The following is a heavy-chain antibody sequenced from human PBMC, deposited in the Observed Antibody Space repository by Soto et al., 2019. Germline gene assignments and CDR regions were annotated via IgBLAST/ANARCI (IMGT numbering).Heavy chain of an antibody. CDR2: IYYSGST. V-gene: IGHV4-30-4*01. D-gene: IGHD3-22*01. CDR1: GGSISSGDYY. CDR3: ARYYYYDSSGYPDAFDI. Sequence: QVQLQESGPGLVKPSQTLSLTCTVSGGSISSGDYYWSWIRQPPGKGLEWIGYIYYSGSTYYNPSLKSRVTILVDTSKNQFSLQLSSVNAAYTAVYYCARYYYYDSSGYPDAFDIWGQGTMVTVSS. J-gene: IGHJ3*02.